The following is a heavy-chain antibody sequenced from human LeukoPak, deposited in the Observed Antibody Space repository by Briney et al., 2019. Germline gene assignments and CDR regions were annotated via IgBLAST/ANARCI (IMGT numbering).Heavy chain of an antibody. J-gene: IGHJ4*02. V-gene: IGHV3-30*18. CDR1: GFTFSSYG. CDR2: VSYDGRNK. Sequence: GRSLGLSCAASGFTFSSYGMHWVRQAPGKGLEWVAVVSYDGRNKYYADSVKGRFTISRDNSKNTLFLQMNSLRAEDTAVYYCAKDSSSWYATFDYWGQGTLVTVSS. D-gene: IGHD6-13*01. CDR3: AKDSSSWYATFDY.